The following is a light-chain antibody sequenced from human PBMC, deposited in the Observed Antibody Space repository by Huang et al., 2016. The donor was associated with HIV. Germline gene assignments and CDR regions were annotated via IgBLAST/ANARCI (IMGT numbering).Light chain of an antibody. CDR3: QQYSSYIQWT. CDR2: QAS. Sequence: DIQMTQSPSTLSASVGDRVTIICRASQSVRSWLAWYQQKPGKAPKLLIYQASTLQNGVPSRFSGSGSVTEFTLTISSLQPDDFATYYCQQYSSYIQWTFGQGTKVEIK. V-gene: IGKV1-5*03. CDR1: QSVRSW. J-gene: IGKJ1*01.